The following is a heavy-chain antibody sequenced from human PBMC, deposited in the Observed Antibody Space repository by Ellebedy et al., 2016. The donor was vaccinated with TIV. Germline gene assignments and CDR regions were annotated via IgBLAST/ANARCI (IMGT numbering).Heavy chain of an antibody. D-gene: IGHD3-22*01. CDR2: IDPSDSST. CDR3: ARKSHLRSGLDY. V-gene: IGHV5-10-1*01. CDR1: GYGFTNYW. J-gene: IGHJ4*02. Sequence: ASVKVSCKGSGYGFTNYWISWVRKMPGKGLEWMGRIDPSDSSTNYSPSFQGHVTISADKSINTAYLQWSSLKASDTGIYYCARKSHLRSGLDYWGQGTLVTVSS.